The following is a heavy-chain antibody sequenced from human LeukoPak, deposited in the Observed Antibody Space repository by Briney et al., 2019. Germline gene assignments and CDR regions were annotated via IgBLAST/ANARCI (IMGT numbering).Heavy chain of an antibody. CDR3: AGSYGGCYRKFGS. V-gene: IGHV4-59*01. CDR1: GGSSSSFY. CDR2: IYYTGST. D-gene: IGHD2-15*01. J-gene: IGHJ4*02. Sequence: PSDTLSLTCTVSGGSSSSFYWSWIQQPPGKGLEYIGYIYYTGSTNYNPSLTSRVTMSLDTSKNQFSLKLNSVTAADTAVYYCAGSYGGCYRKFGSWGQGTLVTVSS.